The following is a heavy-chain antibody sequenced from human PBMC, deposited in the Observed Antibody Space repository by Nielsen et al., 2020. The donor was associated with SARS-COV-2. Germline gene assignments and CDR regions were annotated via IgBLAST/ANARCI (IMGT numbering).Heavy chain of an antibody. D-gene: IGHD4-17*01. Sequence: SETLSLTCAVYSGSFSDYYWSWIRQPPGKGLEWLGEINHSGSTNYNPSLRSRVTISVDTSKNQFSLKLYSVTAADTAVYYCARGRPVTDYWGQGTLVTVSS. CDR2: INHSGST. CDR1: SGSFSDYY. CDR3: ARGRPVTDY. V-gene: IGHV4-34*01. J-gene: IGHJ4*02.